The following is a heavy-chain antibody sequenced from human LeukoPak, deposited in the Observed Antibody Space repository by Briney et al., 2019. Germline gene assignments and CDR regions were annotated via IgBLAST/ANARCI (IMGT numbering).Heavy chain of an antibody. CDR1: GFTFSSYE. D-gene: IGHD4-17*01. Sequence: GGSLRLSCAASGFTFSSYEMNWVRQAPGKGLEWVSAISGSGGSTYYADSVKGRFTISRDNSKNTLYLQMNSLRAEDTAVYYCASDFYGDYESYYYGMDVWGQGTTVTVSS. CDR2: ISGSGGST. V-gene: IGHV3-23*01. J-gene: IGHJ6*02. CDR3: ASDFYGDYESYYYGMDV.